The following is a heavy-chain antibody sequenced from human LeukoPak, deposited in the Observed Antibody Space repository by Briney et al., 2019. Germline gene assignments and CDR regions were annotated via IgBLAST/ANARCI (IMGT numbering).Heavy chain of an antibody. D-gene: IGHD6-6*01. Sequence: PSETLSLTCSVSGGSITSYYWGWIRQPPGKGLEWIGSIYYSGTTYYNPSLKSRVTISADTSKNQFSLNLNSVTAADTAVYYCATQVGAARTYFDYWGQGTLVTVSS. J-gene: IGHJ4*02. CDR2: IYYSGTT. CDR3: ATQVGAARTYFDY. V-gene: IGHV4-39*01. CDR1: GGSITSYY.